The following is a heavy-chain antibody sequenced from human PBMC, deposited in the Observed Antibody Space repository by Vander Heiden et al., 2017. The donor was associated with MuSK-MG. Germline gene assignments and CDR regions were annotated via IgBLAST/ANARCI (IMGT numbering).Heavy chain of an antibody. V-gene: IGHV1-69*01. CDR1: RCTFSSYA. D-gene: IGHD3-22*01. CDR2: ITPIFGTA. J-gene: IGHJ4*02. Sequence: QVQLVLSAAELKKPGSSVKVSCKVSRCTFSSYAISWVRQAPGQGLEWMGGITPIFGTANYAQKFQGRVTITADEATSTAYMELSSLGSEDTAVYYCARGGYYDSSGYPDYWGQGTLVTVSS. CDR3: ARGGYYDSSGYPDY.